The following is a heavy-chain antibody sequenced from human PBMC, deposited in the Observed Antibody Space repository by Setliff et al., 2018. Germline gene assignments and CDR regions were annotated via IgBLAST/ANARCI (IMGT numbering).Heavy chain of an antibody. Sequence: GASVKVSCKASGYTFTSYDINWVRQATGQGLEWMGWMNPNSGNTGYAQKFQGRVTITRNTSISTAYMELSSLRSEETAVYYCARSNYDILTRNWFDPWGQGTLVTVSS. CDR1: GYTFTSYD. D-gene: IGHD3-9*01. V-gene: IGHV1-8*03. J-gene: IGHJ5*02. CDR2: MNPNSGNT. CDR3: ARSNYDILTRNWFDP.